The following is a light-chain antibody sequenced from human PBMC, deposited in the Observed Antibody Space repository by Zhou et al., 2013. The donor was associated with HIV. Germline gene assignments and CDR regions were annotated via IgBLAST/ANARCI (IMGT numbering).Light chain of an antibody. CDR3: QQRCNST. J-gene: IGKJ2*01. Sequence: EIVLTQSPGTLSLSPGERATLSCRASQSVSGNYIAWYQQKPGQAPRLLIYGVSSRATDIPDRFSGSGSGTDFSLTITRLEPEDFAVYYCQQRCNSTFGQGPSWRS. CDR2: GVS. CDR1: QSVSGNY. V-gene: IGKV3D-20*02.